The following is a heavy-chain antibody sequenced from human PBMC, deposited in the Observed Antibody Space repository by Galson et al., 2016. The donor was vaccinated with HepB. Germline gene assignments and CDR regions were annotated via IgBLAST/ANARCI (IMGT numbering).Heavy chain of an antibody. J-gene: IGHJ6*02. CDR2: IYAGDSET. CDR1: GFSFATHW. CDR3: ARQRRNYGMDV. D-gene: IGHD1-1*01. V-gene: IGHV5-51*01. Sequence: QSGAEVKKPGESLKISCKTSGFSFATHWIAWVRQMPGKGLEWMGIIYAGDSETRYSPPFQGQVTISVDKSTAVAYLQWNSLKASDRAMYYCARQRRNYGMDVGGQGTTVTVSS.